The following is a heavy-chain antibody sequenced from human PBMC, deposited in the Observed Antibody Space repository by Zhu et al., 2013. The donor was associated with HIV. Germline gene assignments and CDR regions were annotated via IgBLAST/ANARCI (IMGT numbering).Heavy chain of an antibody. Sequence: QVQMVQSGAEVKKPGASVKVSCKAAGYTFTKYGISWVRQAPGQGLEWLGWISAYNNNIDQSQKFHPRLTLTIDTSTNTSYMELRSLRSDDTALYYCASDFRTTVTTSGLLKFDFWGQGTLVTVSS. CDR3: ASDFRTTVTTSGLLKFDF. D-gene: IGHD4-17*01. J-gene: IGHJ4*02. CDR2: ISAYNNNI. CDR1: GYTFTKYG. V-gene: IGHV1-18*01.